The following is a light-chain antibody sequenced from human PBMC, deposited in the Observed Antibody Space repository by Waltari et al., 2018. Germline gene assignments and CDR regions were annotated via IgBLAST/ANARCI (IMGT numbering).Light chain of an antibody. CDR1: QCINTW. V-gene: IGKV1-5*03. Sequence: DIQMTQSPSTLSASVGDRITITCRASQCINTWLAWYQQKPGKAPKLLISKESSLQSEVPSRFSGSGFGTEFTLTISSLQPDESATYYCQRYSGYPPTFGGGTKVEIK. J-gene: IGKJ4*01. CDR2: KES. CDR3: QRYSGYPPT.